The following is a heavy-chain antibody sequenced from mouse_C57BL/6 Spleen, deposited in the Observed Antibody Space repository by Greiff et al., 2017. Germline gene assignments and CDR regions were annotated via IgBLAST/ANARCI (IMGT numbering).Heavy chain of an antibody. J-gene: IGHJ1*03. Sequence: VHVKQSGPVLVKPGASVKMSCKASGYTFTDYYMNWVKQSHGKSLEWIGVINPYNGGTSYNQKFKGKATLTVDKSSSTAYMELNSLTSEDSAVYYCATYDGTLGWYFDVWGTGTTVTVSS. CDR2: INPYNGGT. CDR1: GYTFTDYY. D-gene: IGHD2-3*01. V-gene: IGHV1-19*01. CDR3: ATYDGTLGWYFDV.